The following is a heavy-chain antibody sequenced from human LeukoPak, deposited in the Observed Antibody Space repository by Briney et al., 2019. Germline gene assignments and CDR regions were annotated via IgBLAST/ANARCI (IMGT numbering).Heavy chain of an antibody. V-gene: IGHV1-69*06. CDR3: AREAGIAITGTIWYFDL. D-gene: IGHD1/OR15-1a*01. Sequence: SVKVSCKASGGTFSTDALAWVRQVPGQGPEWMGRIIPVFGTTNYAEPFQGRATITADISTSTAYMQLSSLRSEDTAVYYCAREAGIAITGTIWYFDLWGRGTLVTVSS. CDR1: GGTFSTDA. J-gene: IGHJ2*01. CDR2: IIPVFGTT.